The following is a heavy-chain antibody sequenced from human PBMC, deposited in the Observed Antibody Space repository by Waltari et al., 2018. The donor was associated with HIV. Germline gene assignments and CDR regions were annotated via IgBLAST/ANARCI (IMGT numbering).Heavy chain of an antibody. CDR3: ARDYYDSSGYYY. V-gene: IGHV3-30*02. CDR1: GFTFSSYG. Sequence: QVQLVESGGGVVQPGGSLRLSCAASGFTFSSYGMHWVRQAPGNGLEGVAFIRYDGSNKYYADSGKGRFTISRDKSKNTLYLQMNSLRAEDTAVYYCARDYYDSSGYYYWGQGTLVTVSS. D-gene: IGHD3-22*01. J-gene: IGHJ4*02. CDR2: IRYDGSNK.